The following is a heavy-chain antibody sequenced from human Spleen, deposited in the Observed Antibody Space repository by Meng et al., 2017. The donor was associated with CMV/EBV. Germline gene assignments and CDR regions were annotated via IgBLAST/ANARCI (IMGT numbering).Heavy chain of an antibody. CDR1: GYTFTPHY. J-gene: IGHJ4*02. CDR3: ARDNNWGPDY. CDR2: IHPHRGDT. Sequence: ASVKVSCKASGYTFTPHYFHWVRQAPGQGLEWMGWIHPHRGDTNYAQQFQGRVTLTRDTSINTGYMELTRLTSDDTAVYYCARDNNWGPDYWGQGTLVTVSS. V-gene: IGHV1-2*02. D-gene: IGHD7-27*01.